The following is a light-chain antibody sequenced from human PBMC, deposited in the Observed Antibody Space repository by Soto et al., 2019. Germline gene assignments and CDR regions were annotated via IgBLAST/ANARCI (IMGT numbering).Light chain of an antibody. J-gene: IGKJ4*01. CDR2: AAS. Sequence: AIQMTQSPSSLSASVGDRVTITCRASQGIRNDLGWYQQKPGKGPKLLIYAASSLHSGVPSRLSGSGSGTDFTLTIGSLQPEAFATNSCLQDYNYPPLTFGGGTKVEIK. CDR1: QGIRND. V-gene: IGKV1-6*02. CDR3: LQDYNYPPLT.